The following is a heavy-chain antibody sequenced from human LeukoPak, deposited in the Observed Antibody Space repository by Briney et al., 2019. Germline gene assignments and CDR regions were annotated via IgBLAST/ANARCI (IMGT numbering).Heavy chain of an antibody. V-gene: IGHV3-7*01. Sequence: TEGSLRLSCAASGFTFENYWMSWVRQVPRKGPEWVANIKQDGSVEHYLDSVKGRFTISRDNAKNSLFLQMNSLIAEDTAVYYCARWAGVTDQWGQGTLVTVSS. CDR1: GFTFENYW. J-gene: IGHJ4*02. CDR2: IKQDGSVE. D-gene: IGHD5-18*01. CDR3: ARWAGVTDQ.